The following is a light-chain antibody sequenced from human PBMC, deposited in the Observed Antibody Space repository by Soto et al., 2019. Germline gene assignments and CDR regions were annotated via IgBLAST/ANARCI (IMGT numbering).Light chain of an antibody. CDR1: SSNIGSNS. V-gene: IGLV1-44*01. CDR3: ATWDDSLRVYV. J-gene: IGLJ1*01. Sequence: QSVLTQSSSVSGTPGQRVTISCSGSSSNIGSNSVNWYQQLPATAPQLLIYDNNRRPSGVPDRFSASKSGTSVSLAISWLQSEDEGDYYCATWDDSLRVYVFGSGTKLTVL. CDR2: DNN.